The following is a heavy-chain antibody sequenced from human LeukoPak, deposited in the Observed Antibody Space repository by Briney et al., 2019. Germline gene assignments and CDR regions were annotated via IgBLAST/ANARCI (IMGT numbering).Heavy chain of an antibody. CDR1: GFSFDTYT. D-gene: IGHD3-10*01. CDR3: ARAVTYFYGSVTYDWFDP. Sequence: GGSLRLSCAASGFSFDTYTMNWVRQAPGKGLEWVSYITSSSHDINYADSVKGRFTISRDNAKNTLYLQMNSLGAEDTAIYYCARAVTYFYGSVTYDWFDPWGQGTLVTVSS. V-gene: IGHV3-21*05. J-gene: IGHJ5*02. CDR2: ITSSSHDI.